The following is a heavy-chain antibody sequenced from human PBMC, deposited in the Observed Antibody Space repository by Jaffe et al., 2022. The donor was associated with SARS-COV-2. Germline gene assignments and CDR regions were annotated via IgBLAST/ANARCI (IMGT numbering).Heavy chain of an antibody. V-gene: IGHV3-74*01. Sequence: EVQLVESGGSLVQPGGSLRVSCAASGFTFSDYWLHWVRQLPGKGLVCVSSVSPDGSDTTYADSVKGRFTISRDNAKNTLYLQMNSLRVDDTAVYYCTRGCLGTFCPADYWGQGTPVTVSS. CDR1: GFTFSDYW. J-gene: IGHJ4*02. CDR2: VSPDGSDT. D-gene: IGHD1-1*01. CDR3: TRGCLGTFCPADY.